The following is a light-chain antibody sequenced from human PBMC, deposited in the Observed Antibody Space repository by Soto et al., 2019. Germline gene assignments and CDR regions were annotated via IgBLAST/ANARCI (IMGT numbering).Light chain of an antibody. Sequence: EIVLTQSPGTLSLSPGDRATLSFSASQTVSNNYLAWCQQKPGQAPRVIMYGASRRATGIPDRFSGGGSGTDFTLTISRLEPGDFAVYFCQQYAGPPTTFGQGARLEI. V-gene: IGKV3-20*01. CDR2: GAS. J-gene: IGKJ5*01. CDR3: QQYAGPPTT. CDR1: QTVSNNY.